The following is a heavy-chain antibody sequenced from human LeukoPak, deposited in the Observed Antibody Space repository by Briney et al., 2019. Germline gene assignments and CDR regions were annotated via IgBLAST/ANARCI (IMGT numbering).Heavy chain of an antibody. J-gene: IGHJ4*02. CDR2: IASDGSST. Sequence: GGSLRISCAASGFTFSSYWMNWVRQAPGKGLVWVSRIASDGSSTTYADSVKGRFSISRDNAKNTLYLQMNSLRVEDTAVYYCARGRPHGNDYWGQGTLVTVSS. D-gene: IGHD4-23*01. V-gene: IGHV3-74*01. CDR3: ARGRPHGNDY. CDR1: GFTFSSYW.